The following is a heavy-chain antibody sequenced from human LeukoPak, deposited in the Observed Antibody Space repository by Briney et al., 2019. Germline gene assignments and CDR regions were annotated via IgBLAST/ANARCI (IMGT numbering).Heavy chain of an antibody. CDR2: ISSSSSYI. CDR3: ARALYGDYNYYYYYMDV. CDR1: GFTFSSYS. J-gene: IGHJ6*03. Sequence: GGSLRLSCAASGFTFSSYSMNWVRQAPGKGLEWDSSISSSSSYIYYADSVKGRFTISRDNAKNSLYLQMNSLRAEDTAVYYCARALYGDYNYYYYYMDVWGKGTTVTVSS. D-gene: IGHD4-17*01. V-gene: IGHV3-21*01.